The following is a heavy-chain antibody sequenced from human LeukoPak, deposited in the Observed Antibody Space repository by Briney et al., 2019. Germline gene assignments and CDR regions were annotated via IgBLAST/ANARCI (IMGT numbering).Heavy chain of an antibody. CDR2: INPNSGGT. V-gene: IGHV1-2*02. CDR1: GYTFTGYY. D-gene: IGHD2-2*01. J-gene: IGHJ5*02. Sequence: ASVKVSCKASGYTFTGYYMHWVRQAPGQGLEWMGWINPNSGGTNYAQKLQGRVTMTRDTSISTAYMELSRLRSDDTAVYYCARDVVVVPAATDWFDPWGQGTLVTVSS. CDR3: ARDVVVVPAATDWFDP.